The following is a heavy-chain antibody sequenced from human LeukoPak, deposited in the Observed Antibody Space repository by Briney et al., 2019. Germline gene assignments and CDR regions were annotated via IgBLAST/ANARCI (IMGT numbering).Heavy chain of an antibody. CDR3: ARELLGAPTPGAY. CDR1: TVSGSSGNF. CDR2: VHKSGRT. J-gene: IGHJ4*02. Sequence: SETLSLTCALSTVSGSSGNFWSWVRQPPGEGLEWIGEVHKSGRTNYSPSLKTRVTISIDASKNQLSLELTSVTAADTAVYYCARELLGAPTPGAYWGQGTRVTVSS. V-gene: IGHV4-4*02. D-gene: IGHD1-26*01.